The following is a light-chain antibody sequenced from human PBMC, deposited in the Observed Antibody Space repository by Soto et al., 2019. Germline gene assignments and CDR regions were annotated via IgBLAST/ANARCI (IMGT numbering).Light chain of an antibody. J-gene: IGKJ4*01. Sequence: EIVMTRSPATLSVSPGERAALSCRASQSISTNVAWYQQKPGQAPSLLIYDASTRATGVPARFSGSGSGTEFTLTISSLQSEDCAVYYCQQYDNWPLTFGGGTKVEIK. V-gene: IGKV3-15*01. CDR2: DAS. CDR1: QSISTN. CDR3: QQYDNWPLT.